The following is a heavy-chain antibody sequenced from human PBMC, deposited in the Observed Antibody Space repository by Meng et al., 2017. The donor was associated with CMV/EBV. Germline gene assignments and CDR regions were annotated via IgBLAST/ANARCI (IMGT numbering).Heavy chain of an antibody. J-gene: IGHJ4*02. V-gene: IGHV3-74*01. Sequence: GESLKISCAASGFTFSSYWMHWVRQAPGKGLVWVSRINSDGSSTSYADSVKGRFTISRDNAKNTLYLQMNSLRAEDTAVYYCASDTGAEDYWGQGTLVTVS. CDR1: GFTFSSYW. CDR2: INSDGSST. CDR3: ASDTGAEDY. D-gene: IGHD1-14*01.